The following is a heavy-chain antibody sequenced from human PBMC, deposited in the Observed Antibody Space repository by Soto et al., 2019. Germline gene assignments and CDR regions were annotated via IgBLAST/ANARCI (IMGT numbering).Heavy chain of an antibody. J-gene: IGHJ4*02. Sequence: GGSLRLSCAASGFTFSSYAMHWVRQAPGKGLEWVAVISYDGSNKYYADSVKGRFTISRDNSKNTLYLQMNSLRAEDTAVYYCARDHSSSFLDYYFDYWGQGTLVTVSS. D-gene: IGHD6-6*01. CDR2: ISYDGSNK. CDR1: GFTFSSYA. CDR3: ARDHSSSFLDYYFDY. V-gene: IGHV3-30-3*01.